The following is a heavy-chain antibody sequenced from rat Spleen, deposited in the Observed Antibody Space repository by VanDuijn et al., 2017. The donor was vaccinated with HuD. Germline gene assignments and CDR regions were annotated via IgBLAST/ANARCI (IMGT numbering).Heavy chain of an antibody. D-gene: IGHD5-1*01. Sequence: EVQLVETGGGLVQPGRSLKLSCVASGFTFSNYWMYWVRQAPGKGLEWVSSISSDGFNTYYRDSVKGRFTISRDNAKSTLYLQMDSLRSEDTATYYCARRGSYYWYFDFWGPGTMVTVSS. CDR1: GFTFSNYW. V-gene: IGHV5-58*01. CDR3: ARRGSYYWYFDF. J-gene: IGHJ1*01. CDR2: ISSDGFNT.